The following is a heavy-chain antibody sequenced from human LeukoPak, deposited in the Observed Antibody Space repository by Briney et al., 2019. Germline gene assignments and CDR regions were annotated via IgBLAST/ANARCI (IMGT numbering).Heavy chain of an antibody. V-gene: IGHV1-2*02. CDR3: ARSYCSSTSCYLHFQH. CDR1: GYTFTGYY. CDR2: INTNSGGT. D-gene: IGHD2-2*01. J-gene: IGHJ1*01. Sequence: GSSVKVSCKASGYTFTGYYMHGVRQAPGQGLEWMGWINTNSGGTNYAQKFQGRVTMTRDTSISTAYMELSRLRSDDTAVYYCARSYCSSTSCYLHFQHWGQGTLVTVSS.